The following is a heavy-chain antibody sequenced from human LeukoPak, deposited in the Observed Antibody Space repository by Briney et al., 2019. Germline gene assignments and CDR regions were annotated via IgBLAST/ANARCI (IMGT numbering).Heavy chain of an antibody. CDR1: GFPFSVYE. CDR3: ALLAVASDFDY. D-gene: IGHD6-19*01. V-gene: IGHV3-48*03. CDR2: IGSSGTTI. J-gene: IGHJ4*02. Sequence: GGSLRLSCAVSGFPFSVYEMNWVRQAPGKGLEWVSNIGSSGTTIYYADSVRGRYSISRDNAKTSLYLQMNSLRVEDTAVYYCALLAVASDFDYWGQGALVTVSS.